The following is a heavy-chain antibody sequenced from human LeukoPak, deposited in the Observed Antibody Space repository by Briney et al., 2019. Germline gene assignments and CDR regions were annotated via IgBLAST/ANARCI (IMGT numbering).Heavy chain of an antibody. CDR1: GVSISSGGYY. V-gene: IGHV4-31*03. CDR3: ARVGTYGSGSYLSWLDY. CDR2: IYYSGST. J-gene: IGHJ4*02. D-gene: IGHD3-10*01. Sequence: SQTLSLTCTVSGVSISSGGYYWSWIRQHPGKGLEWIGYIYYSGSTYYNPSLKSRVTISVDTSKNQFSLKLSSVTAADTAVYYCARVGTYGSGSYLSWLDYWGQGTLVTVSS.